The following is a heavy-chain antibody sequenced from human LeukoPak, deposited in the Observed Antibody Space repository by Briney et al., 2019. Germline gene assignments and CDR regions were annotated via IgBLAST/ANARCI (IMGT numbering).Heavy chain of an antibody. CDR1: GGTFSSYA. D-gene: IGHD2-2*01. CDR3: ARETGGSSTSEGWFDP. V-gene: IGHV1-69*05. Sequence: ASVKVSCKASGGTFSSYAISWVRQAPGQGLEWMGGIIPIFGTANYAQKFQGRVTITTDESTSTAYMELSSLRSEDTAVYYCARETGGSSTSEGWFDPWGQGTLVTVSS. J-gene: IGHJ5*02. CDR2: IIPIFGTA.